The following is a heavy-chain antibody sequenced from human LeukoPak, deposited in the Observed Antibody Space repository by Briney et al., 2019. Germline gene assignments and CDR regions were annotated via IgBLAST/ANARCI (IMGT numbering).Heavy chain of an antibody. D-gene: IGHD2-2*01. CDR1: GFTFSSYG. CDR2: IWYDGSNK. J-gene: IGHJ3*02. CDR3: ARSLVVVPAIDAFDI. V-gene: IGHV3-33*01. Sequence: SGGSLRLSCAASGFTFSSYGMHWVRQAPGKGLEWVAVIWYDGSNKYYADSVKGRFTISRDNSKNTLYLQTNSLRAEDTAVYYCARSLVVVPAIDAFDIWGQGTMVTVSS.